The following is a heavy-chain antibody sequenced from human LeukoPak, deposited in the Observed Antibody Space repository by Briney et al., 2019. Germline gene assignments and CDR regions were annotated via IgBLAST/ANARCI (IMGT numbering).Heavy chain of an antibody. D-gene: IGHD3-16*01. Sequence: SETLSLTCTVSGGSISSTSYYWGWIRQPPGKGLEWIGSIYYSESISYNPSLKSRVTISVDTSKNQFSLKLSSVTAADTAVYYCARQEGGIDYWGQGTLVTVSS. J-gene: IGHJ4*02. V-gene: IGHV4-39*01. CDR1: GGSISSTSYY. CDR2: IYYSESI. CDR3: ARQEGGIDY.